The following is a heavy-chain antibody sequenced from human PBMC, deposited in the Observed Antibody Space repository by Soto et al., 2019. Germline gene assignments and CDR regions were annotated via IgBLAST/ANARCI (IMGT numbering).Heavy chain of an antibody. CDR1: GFTFSSYG. Sequence: PGGSLRLSCAASGFTFSSYGMHWVRQAPGKGLEWVAVISYDGSNKYYADSVKGRFTISRDNSKNTLYLQMNSLRAEDTAVYYCAKDLYPLWQWLATVTDYWGQGTLVTVSS. D-gene: IGHD6-19*01. J-gene: IGHJ4*02. CDR3: AKDLYPLWQWLATVTDY. CDR2: ISYDGSNK. V-gene: IGHV3-30*18.